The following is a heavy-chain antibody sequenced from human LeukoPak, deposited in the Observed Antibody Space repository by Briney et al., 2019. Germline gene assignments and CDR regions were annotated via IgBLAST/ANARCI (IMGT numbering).Heavy chain of an antibody. CDR1: GGSFSGYY. J-gene: IGHJ6*04. D-gene: IGHD2-8*02. V-gene: IGHV4-34*01. CDR2: INHSEST. Sequence: SETLSLTCAVYGGSFSGYYWSWIRQPPGKGLEWTGEINHSESTNYNPSLKSRVTIAVDTSKNQFSLKLSSVTAADTAVYYCARGTSGARYYYYGMDVWGKGTTVTVSS. CDR3: ARGTSGARYYYYGMDV.